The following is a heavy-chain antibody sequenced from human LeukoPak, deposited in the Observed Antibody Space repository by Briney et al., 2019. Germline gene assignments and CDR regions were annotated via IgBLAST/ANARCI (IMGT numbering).Heavy chain of an antibody. CDR3: ATYGMDV. J-gene: IGHJ6*02. CDR1: GGSFSGYY. CDR2: INHGGST. Sequence: SETLSLTCAVYGGSFSGYYWSWIRQPPGKGLEWIGEINHGGSTNYNPSLKSRVTISVDTSKNQFSLKLSSVTAADTAVYYCATYGMDVWGQGTTVTVSS. V-gene: IGHV4-34*01.